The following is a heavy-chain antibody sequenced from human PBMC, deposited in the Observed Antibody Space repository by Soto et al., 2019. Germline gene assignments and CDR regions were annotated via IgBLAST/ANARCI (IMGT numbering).Heavy chain of an antibody. CDR1: GFTFSSYA. Sequence: QVQLVESGGGVVQPGRSLRLSCAASGFTFSSYAMHWVRQAPGKGLGWVAVISYDGSNKYYADSVKGRFTISRDNSKNTLYLQMNSLRAEDTAVYYCARVGYDFCFDYWGQGTLVTVSS. V-gene: IGHV3-30-3*01. CDR2: ISYDGSNK. D-gene: IGHD3-3*01. J-gene: IGHJ4*02. CDR3: ARVGYDFCFDY.